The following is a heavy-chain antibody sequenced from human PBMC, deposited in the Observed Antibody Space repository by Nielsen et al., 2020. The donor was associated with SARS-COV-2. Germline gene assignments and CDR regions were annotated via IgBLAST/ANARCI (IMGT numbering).Heavy chain of an antibody. D-gene: IGHD2-2*01. J-gene: IGHJ6*03. CDR1: GYIFNTYA. Sequence: ASVKVSCKASGYIFNTYAIHWVRQAPGQSLEWMGWISTGNGNTKYSQKFQGRVTITMDTSATTAYLELSSLRSEDTAVYYCARDLPPRDIVVEGDYMDVWGKGTTVTVSS. CDR3: ARDLPPRDIVVEGDYMDV. CDR2: ISTGNGNT. V-gene: IGHV1-3*04.